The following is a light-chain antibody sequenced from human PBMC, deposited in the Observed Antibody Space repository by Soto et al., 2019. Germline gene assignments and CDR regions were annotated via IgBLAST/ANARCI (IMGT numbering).Light chain of an antibody. CDR1: SSDVGGYKF. J-gene: IGLJ3*02. CDR3: SSYTRSSSVV. Sequence: QSALTQPASVSGSPGQSITISCTGTSSDVGGYKFVSWYQQHPGKAPKLIIYEVSNRPSGVSNRFSGSKSGNAASLTISGLQAEDEADYHCSSYTRSSSVVFGGGTKLTFL. V-gene: IGLV2-14*01. CDR2: EVS.